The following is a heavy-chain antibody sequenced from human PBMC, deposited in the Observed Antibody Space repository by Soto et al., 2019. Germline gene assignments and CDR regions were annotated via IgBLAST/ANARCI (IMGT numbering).Heavy chain of an antibody. V-gene: IGHV4-34*01. CDR1: GGSVSGANDY. Sequence: QVQLQQWGAGLLKPSETLSLTCAVYGGSVSGANDYWSWIRQPPGKGLEWIGEMSHSGGTHFNPSLKSRVTISVATSTNQSSLKMSAVTAAATALYYCARVERGTATTVVDAFDIWGPGTMVTVSS. D-gene: IGHD1-1*01. CDR2: MSHSGGT. J-gene: IGHJ3*02. CDR3: ARVERGTATTVVDAFDI.